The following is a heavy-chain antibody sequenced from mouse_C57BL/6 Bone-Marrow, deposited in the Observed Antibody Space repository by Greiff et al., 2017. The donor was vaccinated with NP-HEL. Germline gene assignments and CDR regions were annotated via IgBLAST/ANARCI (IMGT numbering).Heavy chain of an antibody. CDR3: ARQYGNSMAY. V-gene: IGHV5-9*01. CDR1: GFTFSSYT. Sequence: EVQLVESGGGLVKPGGSLKLSCAASGFTFSSYTMSWVRQTPEQRLEWVATISGGGGNTYYPDSVKGRFTISRDNAKNTLYLQMSSLRSEDTALYYCARQYGNSMAYWGQGTLVTVSA. D-gene: IGHD2-10*02. CDR2: ISGGGGNT. J-gene: IGHJ3*01.